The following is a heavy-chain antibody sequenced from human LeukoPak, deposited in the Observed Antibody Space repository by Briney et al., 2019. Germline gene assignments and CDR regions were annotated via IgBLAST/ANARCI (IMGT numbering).Heavy chain of an antibody. CDR1: GSTFTGYY. Sequence: ASVKVSCKASGSTFTGYYMHWVRQAPGQGLEWMGWINPNSGGTNYAQKFQGRVTMTRDTSISTAYMELSRLRSDDTAVYYCVRELGQWQVSGIDYWGQGTLVTVSS. CDR2: INPNSGGT. D-gene: IGHD6-19*01. J-gene: IGHJ4*02. V-gene: IGHV1-2*02. CDR3: VRELGQWQVSGIDY.